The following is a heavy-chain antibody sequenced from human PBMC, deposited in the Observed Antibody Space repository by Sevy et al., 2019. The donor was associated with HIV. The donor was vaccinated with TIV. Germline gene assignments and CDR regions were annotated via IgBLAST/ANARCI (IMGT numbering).Heavy chain of an antibody. V-gene: IGHV3-15*07. CDR1: DFDFPNAW. D-gene: IGHD3-3*02. CDR2: IKSNTDGGAT. Sequence: GGSLRLSCTASDFDFPNAWMNWIRQVPGKGLEWVGHIKSNTDGGATDYAAPVKGRFTISRHDSKNTLYLQMNSLKAEDTAVYYCSTDDLISYWGRGTLVTVSS. CDR3: STDDLISY. J-gene: IGHJ4*02.